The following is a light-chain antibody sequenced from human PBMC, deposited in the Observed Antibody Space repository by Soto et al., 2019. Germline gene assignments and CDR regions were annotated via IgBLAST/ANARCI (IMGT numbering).Light chain of an antibody. CDR2: PMY. Sequence: EIVMTQTPLSSSVTLGQPASISCKSSQGLLFSDGKTYLSWRQQRPGQPPRLLIYPMYNRFSGVPDRVSGSGAGTDFTLQISRVDAEDFWLYYCMQFNQFPYSFGQGTKLEI. J-gene: IGKJ2*03. CDR3: MQFNQFPYS. CDR1: QGLLFSDGKTY. V-gene: IGKV2-24*01.